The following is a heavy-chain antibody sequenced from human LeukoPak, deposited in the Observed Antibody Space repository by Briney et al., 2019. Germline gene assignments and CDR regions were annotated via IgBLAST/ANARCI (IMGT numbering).Heavy chain of an antibody. J-gene: IGHJ4*02. D-gene: IGHD2-2*01. V-gene: IGHV3-48*04. Sequence: LEWVSYISSTSSVIYYADSVKGRFTISRDNAKNSLYLQMNSLRAEDTAVYYCARNLPAADYWGQGTLVTVSS. CDR2: ISSTSSVI. CDR3: ARNLPAADY.